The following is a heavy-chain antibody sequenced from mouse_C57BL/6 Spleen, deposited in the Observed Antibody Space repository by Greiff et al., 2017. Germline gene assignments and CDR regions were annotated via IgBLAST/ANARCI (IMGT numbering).Heavy chain of an antibody. V-gene: IGHV5-17*01. CDR3: ARSYYGSRDYFDY. J-gene: IGHJ2*01. Sequence: DVHLVESGGGLVKPGGSLKLSCAASGFTFSDYGMHWVRQAPEKGLEWVAYISSGSSTIYYADTVKGRFTISRDNAKNTLFLQMTSLRSEDTAMYYCARSYYGSRDYFDYWGQGTTLTVSS. D-gene: IGHD1-1*01. CDR2: ISSGSSTI. CDR1: GFTFSDYG.